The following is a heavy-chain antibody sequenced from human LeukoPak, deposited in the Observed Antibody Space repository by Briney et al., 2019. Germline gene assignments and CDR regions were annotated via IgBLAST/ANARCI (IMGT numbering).Heavy chain of an antibody. D-gene: IGHD6-13*01. CDR2: IFNGGST. CDR1: GGSISSGGYS. CDR3: ARATALKGATAGPLDD. J-gene: IGHJ4*02. V-gene: IGHV4-30-2*01. Sequence: SETLSLTCAVSGGSISSGGYSWSWIRQPPGMGLEWIGYIFNGGSTYYNPSLKSRVSMSVDGSKSQFSLNLTSVTAADMAVYYCARATALKGATAGPLDDWGQGTLVTVSS.